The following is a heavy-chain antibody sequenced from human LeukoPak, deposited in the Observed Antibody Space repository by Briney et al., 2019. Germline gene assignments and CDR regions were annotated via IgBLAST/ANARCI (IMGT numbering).Heavy chain of an antibody. J-gene: IGHJ4*02. Sequence: ASVKVSCKASGYTFTGYYIHWVRQAPGQGLEWMGWINPNSGGTNYTQKFQDRVTMTRDTSISTASMVLSRLRSDDTAVYYCARGDYDSDRYFDYWGQGTLVTVSS. CDR3: ARGDYDSDRYFDY. CDR2: INPNSGGT. CDR1: GYTFTGYY. D-gene: IGHD3-22*01. V-gene: IGHV1-2*02.